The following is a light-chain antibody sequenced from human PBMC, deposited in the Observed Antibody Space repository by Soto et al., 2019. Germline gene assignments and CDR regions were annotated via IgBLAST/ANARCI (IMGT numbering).Light chain of an antibody. J-gene: IGLJ2*01. CDR3: QNLGTGFQF. Sequence: QSVLTQSPSASASLGASVKLTCTLSSGHSSYAIAWHQKQPGKGPRYLMDLNNDGSHTKGDGIPERFSGSSSGGDRFLIISSLPSWDEADYSCQNLGTGFQFFGGGTKLTVL. CDR1: SGHSSYA. CDR2: LNNDGSH. V-gene: IGLV4-69*01.